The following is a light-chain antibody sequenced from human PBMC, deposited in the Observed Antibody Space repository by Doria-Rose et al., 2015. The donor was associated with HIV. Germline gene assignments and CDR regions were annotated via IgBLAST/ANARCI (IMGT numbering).Light chain of an antibody. CDR3: HQYNNWPT. CDR1: QSVSTD. V-gene: IGKV3-15*01. Sequence: EIVLTQSPETLSVSPGESATLSCRASQSVSTDLAWYQHKPGQAPRLLIWGASTRATGIPARFSGSGSGTEFTLTISSLQSEDFAIYFWHQYNNWPTFGQGTRLDIK. J-gene: IGKJ5*01. CDR2: GAS.